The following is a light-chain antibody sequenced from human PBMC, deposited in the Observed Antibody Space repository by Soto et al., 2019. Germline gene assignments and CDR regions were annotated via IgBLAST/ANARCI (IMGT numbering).Light chain of an antibody. J-gene: IGLJ2*01. CDR1: SSDVGGYNY. V-gene: IGLV2-14*01. CDR2: DVS. CDR3: SSYTSRSTRV. Sequence: QSVLTQPASVSGCPGQSITICCTGTSSDVGGYNYVSWYQQHPGKAPKLMIYDVSNRPSGVSNRFSGSKSGNTASLTISGLQAEDEADYYCSSYTSRSTRVFGGGTKVTVL.